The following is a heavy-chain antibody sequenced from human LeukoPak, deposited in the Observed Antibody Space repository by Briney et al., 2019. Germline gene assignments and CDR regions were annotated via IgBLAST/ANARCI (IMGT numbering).Heavy chain of an antibody. CDR3: TPGRYGDRR. CDR2: ISWNSGSI. V-gene: IGHV3-9*01. CDR1: GFTFEDYA. Sequence: GRSLRLSCAASGFTFEDYAMHWVRQAPGKGLEWVSGISWNSGSIGYADSVKGRFTISRDNAKNSLYLQMNSLKTEDTAVYYCTPGRYGDRRWGQGTLVTVSS. D-gene: IGHD4-17*01. J-gene: IGHJ4*02.